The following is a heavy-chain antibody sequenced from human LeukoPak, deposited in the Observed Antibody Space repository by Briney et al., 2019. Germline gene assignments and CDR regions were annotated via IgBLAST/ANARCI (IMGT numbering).Heavy chain of an antibody. D-gene: IGHD3-9*01. J-gene: IGHJ3*02. CDR2: INAYNGNK. CDR1: GYTFTSYG. Sequence: SSVKVSCKASGYTFTSYGSSWLRQAPGQGLEWMRWINAYNGNKNYAQKLHGRVTMTTDTSKSQAYMEMRSLRSDDTAVYYCARDSPIFLHIDAFDIWGQGTLVTVSS. V-gene: IGHV1-18*01. CDR3: ARDSPIFLHIDAFDI.